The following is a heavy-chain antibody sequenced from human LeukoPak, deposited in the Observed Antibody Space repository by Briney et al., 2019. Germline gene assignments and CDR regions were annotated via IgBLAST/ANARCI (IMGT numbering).Heavy chain of an antibody. V-gene: IGHV3-11*04. CDR2: ISRSGSTK. Sequence: GGSLRLSCAASGFTFSDYNMRWIRQAPGKGLEWVSSISRSGSTKYYADSVKGRFTISRDNAKNTLNLQMNSLRAEDTAVYYCARDLGQYYDTSDNWFDPWGQGTLVTVSS. CDR3: ARDLGQYYDTSDNWFDP. J-gene: IGHJ5*02. CDR1: GFTFSDYN. D-gene: IGHD3-22*01.